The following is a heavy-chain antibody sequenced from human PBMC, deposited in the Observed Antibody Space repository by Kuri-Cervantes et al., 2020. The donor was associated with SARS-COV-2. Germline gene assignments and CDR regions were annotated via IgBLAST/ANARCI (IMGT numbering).Heavy chain of an antibody. CDR3: ANTASILWWCLDY. CDR2: IILDGSEK. CDR1: GFTFRNYW. Sequence: GESLKISCAASGFTFRNYWMGWVRQAPGKGLEWVANIILDGSEKHYVDSVKGRFTISRDNAKNSLYLQMNSLRAEDTAVYYCANTASILWWCLDYWGRGTLVTVSS. J-gene: IGHJ4*02. V-gene: IGHV3-7*05. D-gene: IGHD2-21*01.